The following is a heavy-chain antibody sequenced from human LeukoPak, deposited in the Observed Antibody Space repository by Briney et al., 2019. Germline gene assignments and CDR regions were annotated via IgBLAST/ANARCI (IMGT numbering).Heavy chain of an antibody. D-gene: IGHD3-10*01. V-gene: IGHV3-30*18. CDR2: ISYDGSNK. J-gene: IGHJ4*02. CDR1: GFTFSSYG. CDR3: AKDNYYGSGSYDY. Sequence: GGSLRLYCAASGFTFSSYGMHWVRQASGKGLEWVAVISYDGSNKYYADSVKGRFTTSRDNSKNTLYLQMNSLRAEDTAVYYCAKDNYYGSGSYDYWGQGTLVTVSS.